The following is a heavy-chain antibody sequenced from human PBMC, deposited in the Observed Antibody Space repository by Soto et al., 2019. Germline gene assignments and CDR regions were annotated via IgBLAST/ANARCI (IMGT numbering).Heavy chain of an antibody. J-gene: IGHJ5*02. CDR2: IIPIFGTA. CDR3: ARDEYCSSTSCYRGGGWFDP. Sequence: ASVKVSCKASGGTFSSYAISWVRQAPGQGLEWMGGIIPIFGTANYTQKFQGRVTITADESTSTAYMELSSLRSEDTAVYYCARDEYCSSTSCYRGGGWFDPWGQGTLVTVSS. V-gene: IGHV1-69*13. CDR1: GGTFSSYA. D-gene: IGHD2-2*01.